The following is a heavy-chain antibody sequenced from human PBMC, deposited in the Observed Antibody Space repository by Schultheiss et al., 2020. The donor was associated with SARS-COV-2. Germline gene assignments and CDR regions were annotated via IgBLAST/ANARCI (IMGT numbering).Heavy chain of an antibody. V-gene: IGHV4-31*03. Sequence: SQTLSLTCTVSGGSISSGGYYWSWIRQHPGKGLEWIGYIYYSGSTYYNPSLKSRVTISVDTSKNQFSLKLSSVTAADTAVYYYARRQGSSGWYEYFDYWGQGALVTVSS. D-gene: IGHD6-19*01. CDR1: GGSISSGGYY. CDR3: ARRQGSSGWYEYFDY. CDR2: IYYSGST. J-gene: IGHJ4*02.